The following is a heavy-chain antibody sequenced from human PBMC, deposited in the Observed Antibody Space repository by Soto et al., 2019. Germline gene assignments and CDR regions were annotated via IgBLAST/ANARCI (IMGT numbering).Heavy chain of an antibody. CDR1: GDSITTNGYY. J-gene: IGHJ4*02. CDR2: VYSTGST. Sequence: SATLSLTCSVSGDSITTNGYYWGWLRHPPGKGLQWIGNVYSTGSTFSHPSLTSRVFISVDTSKNKFSLRLTSVTAADTAVYYCARSHYTYGLLIDYWGPGIMVTVSS. CDR3: ARSHYTYGLLIDY. V-gene: IGHV4-39*01. D-gene: IGHD2-8*01.